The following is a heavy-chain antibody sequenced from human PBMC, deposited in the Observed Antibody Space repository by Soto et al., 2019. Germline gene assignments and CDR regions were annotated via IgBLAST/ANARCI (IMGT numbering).Heavy chain of an antibody. Sequence: PGGSLRLSCAASGFTFRTYGMHWVRQAPGKGLEWVALISYDGSNKYHADSVKGRFTISRDNSKNTLYLQMHSLRPEDTVVYYCAKGSYGGLEVAGTGPGDFFEYWGQGTLVTVSS. CDR1: GFTFRTYG. V-gene: IGHV3-30*18. CDR3: AKGSYGGLEVAGTGPGDFFEY. D-gene: IGHD6-19*01. CDR2: ISYDGSNK. J-gene: IGHJ4*02.